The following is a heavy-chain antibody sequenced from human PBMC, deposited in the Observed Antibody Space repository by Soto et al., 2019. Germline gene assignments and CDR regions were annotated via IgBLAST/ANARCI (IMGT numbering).Heavy chain of an antibody. J-gene: IGHJ4*02. CDR1: GFTFSSYS. CDR3: ASNHRSYYGSGPRYYDY. D-gene: IGHD3-10*01. CDR2: ISSSSSTI. V-gene: IGHV3-48*01. Sequence: LRLSCAASGFTFSSYSMNWVRQAPGKGLEWVSYISSSSSTIYYADSVKGRFTISRDNAKNSLYLQMNSLKAEDTAVYYCASNHRSYYGSGPRYYDYWGQGTLVTVSS.